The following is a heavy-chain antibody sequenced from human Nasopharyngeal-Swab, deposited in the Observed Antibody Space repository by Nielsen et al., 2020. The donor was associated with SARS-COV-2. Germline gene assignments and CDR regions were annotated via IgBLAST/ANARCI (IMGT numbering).Heavy chain of an antibody. J-gene: IGHJ3*01. D-gene: IGHD3-16*02. V-gene: IGHV4-4*02. CDR2: IHHSGIT. Sequence: SETLSLTCAVSGGPFSSEIWWSWVRQPPGKGLEWIGQIHHSGITNYNPSVKSRVIISLDKSKSQFSLKVTSVTAADTAVYYCAREVINQAVSDAFDFWGQGTMVTVSS. CDR1: GGPFSSEIW. CDR3: AREVINQAVSDAFDF.